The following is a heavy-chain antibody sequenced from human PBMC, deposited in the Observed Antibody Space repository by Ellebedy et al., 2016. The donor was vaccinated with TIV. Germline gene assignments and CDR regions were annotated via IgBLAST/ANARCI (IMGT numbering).Heavy chain of an antibody. V-gene: IGHV1-3*01. CDR1: GYTFTSYA. CDR3: ARGSGDWLFDY. CDR2: INAGNGNT. Sequence: ASVKVSCKASGYTFTSYAMHWVRQAPGQRLEWMGWINAGNGNTKYSEKFQGRVTITRDTSASTAYMELSSLRSEDAAVYYCARGSGDWLFDYWGQGTLVTVSS. J-gene: IGHJ4*02. D-gene: IGHD7-27*01.